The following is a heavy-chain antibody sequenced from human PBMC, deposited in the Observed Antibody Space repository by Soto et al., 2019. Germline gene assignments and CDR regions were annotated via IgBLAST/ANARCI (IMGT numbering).Heavy chain of an antibody. CDR1: VGSWSGYY. V-gene: IGHV4-34*01. D-gene: IGHD6-6*01. Sequence: SEILSLTCAVYVGSWSGYYWRWIRQPPGKGLEWIGEINHSGSTNYNPSLKSRVTISVDTSKNQFSLKLSSVTAADTAVHYCASQSSSSYFDYWGQGSLVTVTS. J-gene: IGHJ4*02. CDR3: ASQSSSSYFDY. CDR2: INHSGST.